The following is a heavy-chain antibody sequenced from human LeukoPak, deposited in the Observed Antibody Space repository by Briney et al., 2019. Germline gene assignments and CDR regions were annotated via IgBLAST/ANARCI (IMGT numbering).Heavy chain of an antibody. Sequence: PGGSLRLSCAASGFTFSSYEMNWVRQAPGKGLEWVSYISSRGNTRYYADSVKGRFTISRDNAKNSLYLQMNSLRAEDTAVYYCARETDSTLFDYWGQGTLVTVSS. V-gene: IGHV3-48*03. CDR2: ISSRGNTR. CDR3: ARETDSTLFDY. CDR1: GFTFSSYE. D-gene: IGHD2-2*01. J-gene: IGHJ4*02.